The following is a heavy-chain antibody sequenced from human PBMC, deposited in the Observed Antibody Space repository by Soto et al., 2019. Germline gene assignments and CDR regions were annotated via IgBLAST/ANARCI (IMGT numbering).Heavy chain of an antibody. CDR1: GFTFSNYW. CDR3: LSFWTDS. Sequence: PVGSLRLSCAASGFTFSNYWINWVRQAPGEGLEWVANINEHGSEMHYVDSVKGRFTISRDNAKNSVYLQMNSLRAEDTAVYYCLSFWTDSWGQGSLVTVSS. V-gene: IGHV3-7*03. D-gene: IGHD1-1*01. CDR2: INEHGSEM. J-gene: IGHJ4*02.